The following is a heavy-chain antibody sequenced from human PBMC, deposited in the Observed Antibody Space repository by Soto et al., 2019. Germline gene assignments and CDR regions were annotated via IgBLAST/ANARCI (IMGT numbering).Heavy chain of an antibody. D-gene: IGHD2-15*01. CDR2: INHSGST. J-gene: IGHJ4*02. CDR3: AREGYCSGGSCYSRTLDY. Sequence: TSETLSRTCAVYGGSFSCYYWSWIRQPPGKGLEWIGEINHSGSTNYNPSLKSRVTISVDTSKNQFSLKLSSVTAADTAVYYCAREGYCSGGSCYSRTLDYWGQGTLVTVS. V-gene: IGHV4-34*01. CDR1: GGSFSCYY.